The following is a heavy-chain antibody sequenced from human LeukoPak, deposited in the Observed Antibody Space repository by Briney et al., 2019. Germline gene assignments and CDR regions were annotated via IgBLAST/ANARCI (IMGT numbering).Heavy chain of an antibody. J-gene: IGHJ6*02. D-gene: IGHD2-2*01. Sequence: PGGSLRLSCAASGFTFSSYAMSWVRQAPGKGLEWVSAISGSGSSTYYADSVKGRFTISRHNSKNTLYLQMNSLRAEDTAVYYCARGKSRVVPACMDVWGQGTTVTVSS. CDR1: GFTFSSYA. CDR3: ARGKSRVVPACMDV. V-gene: IGHV3-23*01. CDR2: ISGSGSST.